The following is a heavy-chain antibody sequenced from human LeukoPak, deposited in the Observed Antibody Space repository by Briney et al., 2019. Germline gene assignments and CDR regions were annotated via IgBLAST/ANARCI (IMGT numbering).Heavy chain of an antibody. J-gene: IGHJ6*02. CDR3: ARYTHDYDFWSGYIASYGMDV. Sequence: ASVKVSCKASGYTFTSDGINWARQAPGQGLEWMGWISAYNGNTNYAQKLQGRVTMTTDTSTSTAYMELRSLRSDDTAVYYCARYTHDYDFWSGYIASYGMDVWGQGTTVTVSS. V-gene: IGHV1-18*01. CDR2: ISAYNGNT. CDR1: GYTFTSDG. D-gene: IGHD3-3*01.